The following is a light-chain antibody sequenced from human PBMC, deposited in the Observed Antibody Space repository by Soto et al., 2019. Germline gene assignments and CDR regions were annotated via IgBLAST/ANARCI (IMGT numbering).Light chain of an antibody. CDR3: QQYNSYPWT. J-gene: IGKJ1*01. CDR2: DAS. Sequence: DIQMTQSPSTLSASVRARVTITCRASQSISSWLAWYQQKPGKAPKLLIYDASSLESGVPSRFSGSGSGTEFTLTISSLQPDDFATYYCQQYNSYPWTFGQGTKVDIK. CDR1: QSISSW. V-gene: IGKV1-5*01.